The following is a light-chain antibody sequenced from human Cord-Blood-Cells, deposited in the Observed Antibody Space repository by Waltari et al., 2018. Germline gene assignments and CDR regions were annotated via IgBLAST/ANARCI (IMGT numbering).Light chain of an antibody. CDR2: ESS. V-gene: IGLV2-23*01. Sequence: QSALTQPAPVSGSPGQSLTISCTGTRSAVRRYNLVSWYQQHPGKAPKLMIYESSKRPSGVSNRFSGSKSGNTASLTISGLQAEDEADYYCCSYAGSYVFGTGTKVTVL. CDR1: RSAVRRYNL. CDR3: CSYAGSYV. J-gene: IGLJ1*01.